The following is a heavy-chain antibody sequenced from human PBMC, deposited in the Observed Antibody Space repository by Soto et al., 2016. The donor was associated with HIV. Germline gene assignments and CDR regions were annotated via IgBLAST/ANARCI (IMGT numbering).Heavy chain of an antibody. CDR1: GYKFISYG. CDR2: VTAYNGNT. Sequence: QVKLVQSGAELKKPRASVKVSCKTSGYKFISYGVSWVRQAPGEGLEWMGWVTAYNGNTNYAKKFQDRVTMTTDRSTSTVYLELKRLRSDDTAVYYCVRDRVFMKFQGVIQGGVADAWGQGTTVIVSS. V-gene: IGHV1-18*01. J-gene: IGHJ6*02. CDR3: VRDRVFMKFQGVIQGGVADA. D-gene: IGHD3-10*01.